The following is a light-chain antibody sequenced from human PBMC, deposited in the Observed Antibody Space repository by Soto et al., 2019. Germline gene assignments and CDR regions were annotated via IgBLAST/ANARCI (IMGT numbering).Light chain of an antibody. CDR1: SSNIGSNY. J-gene: IGLJ2*01. Sequence: QAVVTQPPSASGTPGQRVTISCSGSSSNIGSNYVYWYQQLPRTAPKLLIYWNYQRPSGVPDRFSGSRSGTSASLAISGLRSEDEADYYCAAWDDSLTGVLFGGGTKLTVL. CDR3: AAWDDSLTGVL. CDR2: WNY. V-gene: IGLV1-47*01.